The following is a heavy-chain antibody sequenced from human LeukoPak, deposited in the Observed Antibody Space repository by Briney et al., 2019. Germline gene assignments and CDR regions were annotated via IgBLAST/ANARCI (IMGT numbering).Heavy chain of an antibody. J-gene: IGHJ4*02. V-gene: IGHV4-4*07. CDR1: GGSFSGYY. Sequence: SETLSLTCAVYGGSFSGYYWSWIRQPAGKGLEWIGRIYTSGSTNYNPSLKSRVTMSVDTSKNQFSLKLSSVTAADTAVYYCARDSLSSGWFDYWGQGTLVTVSS. CDR2: IYTSGST. D-gene: IGHD6-19*01. CDR3: ARDSLSSGWFDY.